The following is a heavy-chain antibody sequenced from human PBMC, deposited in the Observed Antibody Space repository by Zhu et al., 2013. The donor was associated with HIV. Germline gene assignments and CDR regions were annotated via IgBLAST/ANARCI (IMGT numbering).Heavy chain of an antibody. CDR2: IVVGSGNT. D-gene: IGHD3-3*01. CDR3: AADQGKNYDFWSGGDYYYGMDV. Sequence: QLVQSGPEVKKPGTSVKVSCKASGFTFTSSAVQWVRQARGQRLEWIGWIVVGSGNTNYAQKFQERVTITRDMSTSTAYMELSSLRSEDTAVYYCAADQGKNYDFWSGGDYYYGMDVWGQGTNGSPSP. J-gene: IGHJ6*02. V-gene: IGHV1-58*01. CDR1: GFTFTSSA.